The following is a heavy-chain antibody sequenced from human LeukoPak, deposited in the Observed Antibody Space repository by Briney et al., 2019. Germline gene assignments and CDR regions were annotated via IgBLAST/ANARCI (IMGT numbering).Heavy chain of an antibody. V-gene: IGHV3-30*04. D-gene: IGHD5-18*01. CDR2: ISYDGSNK. Sequence: GRSLRLSCAASGFTFSSYAMHWVRQAPGKGLEWVAVISYDGSNKYYADSVKGRFTISRDNSKNTLYLQMNSLRAEDTAVYYCARDVQYSWDFDYWGQGTLVTVSS. CDR3: ARDVQYSWDFDY. J-gene: IGHJ4*02. CDR1: GFTFSSYA.